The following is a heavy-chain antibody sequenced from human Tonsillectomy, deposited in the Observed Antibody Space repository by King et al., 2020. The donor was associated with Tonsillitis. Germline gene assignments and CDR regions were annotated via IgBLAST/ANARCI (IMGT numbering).Heavy chain of an antibody. CDR2: LYHSGST. Sequence: QLQESGPGLVKPSGTLSLTCAVSGGSISSSNWWSWVRQPPGKGLEWIGKLYHSGSTSYNPSLKSRVTMSVDRSKNQFSLKLSSVTAADTAVYYCARGPGWYFDLWGRGTLVSVSS. V-gene: IGHV4-4*02. CDR1: GGSISSSNW. J-gene: IGHJ2*01. CDR3: ARGPGWYFDL.